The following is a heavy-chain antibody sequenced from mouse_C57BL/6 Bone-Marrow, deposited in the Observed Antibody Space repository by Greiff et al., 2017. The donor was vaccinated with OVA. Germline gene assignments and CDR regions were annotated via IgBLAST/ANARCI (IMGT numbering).Heavy chain of an antibody. Sequence: VQLQQPGAELVMPGASVKLSCKASGYTFTSYWMHWVKQRPGQGLEWIGEIDPSDSYTNYNQKFKGKSTLTVDKSSSTAYMQLSSLTSEDSAVYYCARSRQLRLGDAMDYWGQGTSVTVSS. CDR3: ARSRQLRLGDAMDY. D-gene: IGHD3-2*02. CDR2: IDPSDSYT. V-gene: IGHV1-69*01. CDR1: GYTFTSYW. J-gene: IGHJ4*01.